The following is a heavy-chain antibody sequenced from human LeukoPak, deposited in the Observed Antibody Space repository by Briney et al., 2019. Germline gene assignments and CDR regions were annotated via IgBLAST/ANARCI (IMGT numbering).Heavy chain of an antibody. J-gene: IGHJ5*02. CDR2: ISYDGSNK. Sequence: LSLTCTVSGGSISSGGYYWSWVRQAPGKGLEWVAVISYDGSNKYYADSVKGRFTISRDNSKNTLYLQMNSLRAEDTAVYYCARDRYSSSSPWFDPWGQGTLVTVSS. CDR1: GGSISSGG. D-gene: IGHD6-6*01. CDR3: ARDRYSSSSPWFDP. V-gene: IGHV3-30*01.